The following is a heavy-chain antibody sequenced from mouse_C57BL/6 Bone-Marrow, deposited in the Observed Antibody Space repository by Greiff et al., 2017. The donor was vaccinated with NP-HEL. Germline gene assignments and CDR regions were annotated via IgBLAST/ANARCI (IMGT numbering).Heavy chain of an antibody. CDR2: IDPETGGT. Sequence: VQLQQSGAELVRPGASVTLSCKASGYTFTDYEMHWVKQTPVHGLEWIGAIDPETGGTAYNQKFKGKAILTADKSSSPAYMELRSLTSEDSAVYYCTTYYSNYDYFDDWGQGTTLTVSS. CDR1: GYTFTDYE. CDR3: TTYYSNYDYFDD. J-gene: IGHJ2*01. V-gene: IGHV1-15*01. D-gene: IGHD2-5*01.